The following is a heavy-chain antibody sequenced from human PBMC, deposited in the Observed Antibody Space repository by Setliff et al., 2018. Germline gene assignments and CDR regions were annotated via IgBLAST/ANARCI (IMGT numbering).Heavy chain of an antibody. CDR1: GYSFNDYG. J-gene: IGHJ4*02. V-gene: IGHV1-18*01. CDR2: IIPYTGKT. CDR3: SRLVRYCTRTSCQRLSGDDY. D-gene: IGHD2-2*01. Sequence: ASVKVSCKASGYSFNDYGVNWVRQAPGQGLEWVGWIIPYTGKTYYAPKFQGRITMTTDTSTTTAYMELKSLRSDDTAIYYCSRLVRYCTRTSCQRLSGDDYWGQGALVTVSS.